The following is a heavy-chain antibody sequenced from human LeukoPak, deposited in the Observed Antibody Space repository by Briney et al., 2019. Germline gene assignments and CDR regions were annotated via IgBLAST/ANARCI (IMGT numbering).Heavy chain of an antibody. V-gene: IGHV1-18*01. CDR3: ARDLFSSSWYRNIDY. CDR2: ISAYNGNT. J-gene: IGHJ4*02. CDR1: GYTFTSYG. Sequence: ASVKVSCKASGYTFTSYGISWVRQAPGQGLEWMGWISAYNGNTNYAQKLQGRVTMTTDTSTSTAYMELRSLRSDDTAVYYCARDLFSSSWYRNIDYWGQGTLVTVSS. D-gene: IGHD6-13*01.